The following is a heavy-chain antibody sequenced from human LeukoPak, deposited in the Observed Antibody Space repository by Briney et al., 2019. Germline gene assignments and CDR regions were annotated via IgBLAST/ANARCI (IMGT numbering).Heavy chain of an antibody. CDR3: ARVWEYSSSYLDY. V-gene: IGHV1-2*02. CDR2: INPNSGGT. J-gene: IGHJ4*02. Sequence: ASVKVSCKASGYTFTAYYMHWVRQAPGQGLEWLGWINPNSGGTNYAQKFQGRVTMTRDTSISTAYMELSRLSSVDTAVYYCARVWEYSSSYLDYWGQGTLVTVSS. CDR1: GYTFTAYY. D-gene: IGHD6-13*01.